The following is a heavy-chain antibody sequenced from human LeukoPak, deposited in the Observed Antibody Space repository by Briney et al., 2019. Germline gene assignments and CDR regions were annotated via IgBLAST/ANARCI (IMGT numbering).Heavy chain of an antibody. V-gene: IGHV3-23*01. CDR1: GFTFSSYA. J-gene: IGHJ4*02. Sequence: GGSLRLSCAASGFTFSSYAMSWVRQAPGKGLEWVSSISCSGGTTYYADSVKGRFTISRDNSKNTLYLQMNSLRAEDTAVYYCANGRGVTKDYWGQGTLVTVSS. CDR3: ANGRGVTKDY. CDR2: ISCSGGTT. D-gene: IGHD2-21*02.